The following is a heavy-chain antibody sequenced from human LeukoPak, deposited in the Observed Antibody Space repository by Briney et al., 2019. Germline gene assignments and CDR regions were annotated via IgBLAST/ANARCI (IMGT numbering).Heavy chain of an antibody. CDR1: GFTFSSYA. J-gene: IGHJ4*02. V-gene: IGHV3-23*01. D-gene: IGHD3-10*01. Sequence: PGGSLRLSCAASGFTFSSYAMSWVRQAPGKGLEWVSAISGSGGSTYYADSVKGRFTISRDNSKNTLYLQMNSLRAEDTAVYYCAKGLRHIRGGYQFDYWGQGTLVTVSS. CDR2: ISGSGGST. CDR3: AKGLRHIRGGYQFDY.